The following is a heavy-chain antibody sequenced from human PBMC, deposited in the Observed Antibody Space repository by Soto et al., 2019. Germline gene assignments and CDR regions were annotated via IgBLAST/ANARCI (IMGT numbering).Heavy chain of an antibody. CDR3: AGFARGATKVYYYGMDV. CDR1: GGSFSGYY. V-gene: IGHV4-34*01. CDR2: INHSGST. D-gene: IGHD1-26*01. Sequence: SETLSLTCAVYGGSFSGYYWSWIRHPPGKGLEWIGEINHSGSTNYNPSLKSRVTISVDTSKNQFSLKLSSVTAADTAVYYCAGFARGATKVYYYGMDVWGQGTTVTVSS. J-gene: IGHJ6*02.